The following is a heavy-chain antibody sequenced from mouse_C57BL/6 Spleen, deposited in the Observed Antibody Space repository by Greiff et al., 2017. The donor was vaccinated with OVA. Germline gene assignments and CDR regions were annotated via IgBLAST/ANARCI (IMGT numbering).Heavy chain of an antibody. CDR1: GYAFSSSW. V-gene: IGHV1-82*01. J-gene: IGHJ1*03. D-gene: IGHD2-1*01. CDR2: IYPGDGDT. CDR3: ARWGDYGNYVDWYFDV. Sequence: VKVVESGPELVKPGASVKISCKASGYAFSSSWMNWVKQRPGKGLEWIGRIYPGDGDTNYNGKFKGKATLTADKSSSTAYMQLSSLTSEDSAVYFCARWGDYGNYVDWYFDVWGTGTTVTVSS.